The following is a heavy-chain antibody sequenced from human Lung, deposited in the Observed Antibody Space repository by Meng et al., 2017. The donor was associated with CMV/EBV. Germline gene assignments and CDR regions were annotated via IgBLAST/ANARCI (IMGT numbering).Heavy chain of an antibody. Sequence: GEXXKISCAASGFPFRSYAMSWVRQAPGKGLEWVSSISGSVGNTYYADSVKGRFTISRDNSGDTLYMQMSSLRAEDTAVYYCAREEAMVGYYTNWFDAWGPGDXVNVAS. V-gene: IGHV3-23*01. J-gene: IGHJ5*02. CDR1: GFPFRSYA. CDR3: AREEAMVGYYTNWFDA. D-gene: IGHD5-18*01. CDR2: ISGSVGNT.